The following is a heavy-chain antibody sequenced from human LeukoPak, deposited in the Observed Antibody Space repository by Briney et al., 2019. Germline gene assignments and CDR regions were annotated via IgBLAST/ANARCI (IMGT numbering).Heavy chain of an antibody. CDR3: ARDKKSGESSEIDY. J-gene: IGHJ4*02. Sequence: GRSLRLSCAASGFTFDDYAMHWVRQAPGKGLVWVSRINRDGSTTKYADSVKGRFTVSRDNAKNTLNLQMNSLRAEDTAVYYCARDKKSGESSEIDYWGQGTLVTVSS. D-gene: IGHD3-10*01. CDR1: GFTFDDYA. CDR2: INRDGSTT. V-gene: IGHV3-74*03.